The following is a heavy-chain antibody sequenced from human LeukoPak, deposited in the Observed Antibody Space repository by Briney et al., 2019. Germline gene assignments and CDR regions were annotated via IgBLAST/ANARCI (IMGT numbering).Heavy chain of an antibody. CDR1: GFTFSKYA. J-gene: IGHJ4*01. CDR3: AKDREPDNGWNLDY. Sequence: PGGSLRLSCAASGFTFSKYAMNWVRQAPGKGVEWVSAILASGATYYADPVKGRFTVPRDSSTNTLYLQMNSLRVDDTAKYYCAKDREPDNGWNLDYWGQGTLVIVSS. V-gene: IGHV3-23*01. D-gene: IGHD1-1*01. CDR2: ILASGAT.